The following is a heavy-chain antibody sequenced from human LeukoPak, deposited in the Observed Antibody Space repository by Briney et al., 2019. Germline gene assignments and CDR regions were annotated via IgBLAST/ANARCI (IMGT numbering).Heavy chain of an antibody. D-gene: IGHD3-22*01. Sequence: ASVKVSCKASGYTFTGYYIHWMRQAPGQGLEWMGWINPNSGATNYAQKFQGRVTMTRDTSTSTVYMELSSLRSEDTAVYYCARMTSDTSMIVVVPPDYWGQGTLVTVSS. J-gene: IGHJ4*02. CDR2: INPNSGAT. V-gene: IGHV1-2*02. CDR1: GYTFTGYY. CDR3: ARMTSDTSMIVVVPPDY.